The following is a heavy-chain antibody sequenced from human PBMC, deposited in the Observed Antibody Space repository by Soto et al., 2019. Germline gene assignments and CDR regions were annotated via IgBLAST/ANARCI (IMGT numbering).Heavy chain of an antibody. CDR2: ISGGGSTT. CDR3: AKVVGMTTVTFDSYYFDY. Sequence: HPGGSLRLPCAASGFTFYNYALSWVRQAPGKGLEWVSIISGGGSTTFYADSVRGRFTISRDNSKNTVYLQMNSLRAEDTAVYYCAKVVGMTTVTFDSYYFDYWGQGALVTVSS. D-gene: IGHD4-17*01. CDR1: GFTFYNYA. J-gene: IGHJ4*02. V-gene: IGHV3-23*01.